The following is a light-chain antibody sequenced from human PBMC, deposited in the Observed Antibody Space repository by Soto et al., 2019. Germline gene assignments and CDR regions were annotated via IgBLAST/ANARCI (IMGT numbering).Light chain of an antibody. CDR3: QQYYGAPLA. Sequence: DIVMTQSPDSLAVSLGERATINCKSSQSVLSSSNSKNYLAWYQQTPGQPPKLLIYWASTRESGVPDRFSGSGSGTDFTLTTTSLQAEDVAIYYCQQYYGAPLAFGGGTKVEIK. J-gene: IGKJ4*01. CDR1: QSVLSSSNSKNY. CDR2: WAS. V-gene: IGKV4-1*01.